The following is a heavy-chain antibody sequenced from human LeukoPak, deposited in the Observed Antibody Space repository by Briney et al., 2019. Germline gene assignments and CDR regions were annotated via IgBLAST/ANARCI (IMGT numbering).Heavy chain of an antibody. CDR1: GFTFSDYA. Sequence: PGGSLRLSCAASGFTFSDYAIHWVRQAPGKGLEWVAVVSYDGGNKYYADSVKGRFTISRDNSKNTLYLQMNSLRAEDTAVYYCARDRGYYDSSGYRYWGQGTLVTVSS. CDR3: ARDRGYYDSSGYRY. D-gene: IGHD3-22*01. CDR2: VSYDGGNK. J-gene: IGHJ4*02. V-gene: IGHV3-30*04.